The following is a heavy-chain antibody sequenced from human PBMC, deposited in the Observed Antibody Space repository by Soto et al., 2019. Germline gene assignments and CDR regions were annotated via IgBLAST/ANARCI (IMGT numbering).Heavy chain of an antibody. Sequence: QLQLQESGPGLVKTSETLSLTCTVSGGSISSSSSFWGWIRQPPGKGLEWIGRIYYTGSSYYNPSLESRVTISVDTSKNHFSLKLSSVTAADTAVYYCARADYTTASFDHWGQGTLVTVSS. D-gene: IGHD5-18*01. V-gene: IGHV4-39*02. CDR3: ARADYTTASFDH. CDR2: IYYTGSS. J-gene: IGHJ4*02. CDR1: GGSISSSSSF.